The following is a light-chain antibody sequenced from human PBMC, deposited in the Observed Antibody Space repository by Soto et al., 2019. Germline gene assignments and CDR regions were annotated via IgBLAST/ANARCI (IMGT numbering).Light chain of an antibody. CDR2: GAS. V-gene: IGKV3-20*01. CDR3: QEYSNSPQRT. J-gene: IGKJ1*01. CDR1: QSISHNY. Sequence: EIVLTQSPGTLSLSPGETATLSCRASQSISHNYVAWYQQKPGQGPRLLIYGASRRAKGIPDRFSGSGSGTDFTLTITTLEPEDFVVYYCQEYSNSPQRTFGHGTKVE.